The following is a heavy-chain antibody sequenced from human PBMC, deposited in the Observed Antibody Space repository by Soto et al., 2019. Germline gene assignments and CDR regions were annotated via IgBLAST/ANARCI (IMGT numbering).Heavy chain of an antibody. CDR2: IYYSGST. CDR3: ARVGVATFDY. Sequence: SDTLSLTCTVSGGSISSYYWSWIRQPPGKGLEWIGYIYYSGSTNYNPSLKSRVTISVDTSKNQFSLKLSSVTAADTAVYYCARVGVATFDYWGQGXLVTVYS. J-gene: IGHJ4*02. CDR1: GGSISSYY. D-gene: IGHD5-12*01. V-gene: IGHV4-59*07.